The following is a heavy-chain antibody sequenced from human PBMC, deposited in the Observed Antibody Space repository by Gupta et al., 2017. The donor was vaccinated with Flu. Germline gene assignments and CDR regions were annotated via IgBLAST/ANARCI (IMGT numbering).Heavy chain of an antibody. CDR3: ARGRDPSSSWYGNYYYYYGMDV. J-gene: IGHJ6*02. V-gene: IGHV4-34*01. CDR1: GGSFSGYY. D-gene: IGHD6-13*01. CDR2: INHSGST. Sequence: QVQLQQWGAGLLKPSETLSLTCAVYGGSFSGYYWSWIRQPPGKGLEWIGEINHSGSTNYNPSLKSRVTISVDTSKNQFSLKLSSVTAADTAVYYCARGRDPSSSWYGNYYYYYGMDVWGQETTVTVSS.